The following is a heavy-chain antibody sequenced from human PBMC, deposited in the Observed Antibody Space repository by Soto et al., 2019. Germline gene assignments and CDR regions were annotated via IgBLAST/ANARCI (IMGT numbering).Heavy chain of an antibody. D-gene: IGHD6-6*01. CDR1: GGSISSYY. V-gene: IGHV4-59*08. J-gene: IGHJ4*02. CDR2: IYYSGST. CDR3: ARSNYFDY. Sequence: SETLSLTCTVSGGSISSYYWTWIRQSPGKGLEWIGFIYYSGSTHYNPSLKSRVTISVDTSKNQFSLMLSSVTAADTAVYYCARSNYFDYWGQGILVT.